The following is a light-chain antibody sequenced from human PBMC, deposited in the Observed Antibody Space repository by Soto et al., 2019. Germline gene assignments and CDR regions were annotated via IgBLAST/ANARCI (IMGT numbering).Light chain of an antibody. Sequence: DIQMTQSPSTLSASVGDRVTITCRASQSITDWLAWYQQKPGKAPNFLIYKASNLEGRVPSRFSGSGSGTEFTLTISSVQPDDFATYYCQYWDDYSWTFGQGTKVEIK. CDR1: QSITDW. CDR3: QYWDDYSWT. CDR2: KAS. V-gene: IGKV1-5*03. J-gene: IGKJ1*01.